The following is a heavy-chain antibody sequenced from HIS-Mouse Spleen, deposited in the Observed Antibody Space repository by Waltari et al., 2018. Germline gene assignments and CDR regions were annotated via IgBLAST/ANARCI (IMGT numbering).Heavy chain of an antibody. CDR1: GGSISSSSYY. CDR2: IYYSGST. CDR3: AREIPYSSSWYDWYFDL. J-gene: IGHJ2*01. V-gene: IGHV4-39*07. Sequence: QLQLQESGPGLVKPSETLSLTCTVSGGSISSSSYYWGWIRQPPGKGLGWIASIYYSGSTYYNPSLKSRVTISVDTSKNQFSLKLSSVTAADTAVYYCAREIPYSSSWYDWYFDLWGRGTLVTVSS. D-gene: IGHD6-13*01.